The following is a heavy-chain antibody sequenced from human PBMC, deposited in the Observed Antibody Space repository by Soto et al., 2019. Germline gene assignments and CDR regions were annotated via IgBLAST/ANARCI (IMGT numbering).Heavy chain of an antibody. V-gene: IGHV3-23*01. CDR1: GFTFSSYA. D-gene: IGHD2-21*02. Sequence: GGSLRLSCAASGFTFSSYAMSWVRQAPGKGLEWVLAISGSGGSTYYADSVKGRFTISRDNSKDTLYLQMNSLRAEDTALYYCAKVQEFCGFNCYIVDSWGQGVLVTVSS. CDR3: AKVQEFCGFNCYIVDS. J-gene: IGHJ4*02. CDR2: ISGSGGST.